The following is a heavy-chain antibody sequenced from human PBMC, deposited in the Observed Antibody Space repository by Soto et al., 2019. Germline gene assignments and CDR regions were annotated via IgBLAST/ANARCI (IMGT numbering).Heavy chain of an antibody. D-gene: IGHD1-26*01. CDR1: GFTVSSNY. J-gene: IGHJ4*02. CDR2: IYSGGST. CDR3: AKALGEPLDY. Sequence: GSLRLSCAASGFTVSSNYMSWVRQAPGKGLEWVSVIYSGGSTYYADSVKGRFTISRDNSKNTLYLRINSLRAEDTAVYYCAKALGEPLDYWGQGALVTVSS. V-gene: IGHV3-66*02.